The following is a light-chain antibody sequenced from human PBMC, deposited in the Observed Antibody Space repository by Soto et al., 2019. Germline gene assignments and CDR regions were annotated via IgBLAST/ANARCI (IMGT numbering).Light chain of an antibody. V-gene: IGLV1-40*01. Sequence: QSVLTQPPSVSGAPGQRVTISCTGSRSNIGAGYDVHWYQQLPGTVPKLLIYGNSNRPSGVPDRFSGSKSGTSASLAITGLQAEDEADYYCQSYDSSLSALFGGGTKVTVL. CDR1: RSNIGAGYD. CDR3: QSYDSSLSAL. J-gene: IGLJ2*01. CDR2: GNS.